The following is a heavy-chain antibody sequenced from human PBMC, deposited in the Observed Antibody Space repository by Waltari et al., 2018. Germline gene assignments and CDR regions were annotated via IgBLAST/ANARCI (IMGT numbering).Heavy chain of an antibody. Sequence: EVQLLESGGGLVQPGVSLRLSCVASGFTFGGYTMTWVRQAPGKGLDWVSTIRGSGADTYSADAVKGRFTISRDNSRDTLYLQMNTLTAGDTAIYYCAKSLGDTYGRYPMDYWGQGTLVTVSS. CDR1: GFTFGGYT. CDR3: AKSLGDTYGRYPMDY. D-gene: IGHD3-10*01. V-gene: IGHV3-23*01. J-gene: IGHJ4*02. CDR2: IRGSGADT.